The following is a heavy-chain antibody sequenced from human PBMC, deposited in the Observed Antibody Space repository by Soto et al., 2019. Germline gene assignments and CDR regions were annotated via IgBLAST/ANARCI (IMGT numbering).Heavy chain of an antibody. CDR3: TTDPFWSGYYLPKYYYYGMDV. D-gene: IGHD3-3*01. J-gene: IGHJ6*02. CDR1: GFTFSNAW. V-gene: IGHV3-15*01. CDR2: IKSKTDGGTT. Sequence: GGSLRLSCAASGFTFSNAWMSWVRQAPGKGLEWVGRIKSKTDGGTTDYAAPVKGRFTISRDDSKNTLSLQMNSLKTEDTAVYYCTTDPFWSGYYLPKYYYYGMDVWGQGTTVTVSS.